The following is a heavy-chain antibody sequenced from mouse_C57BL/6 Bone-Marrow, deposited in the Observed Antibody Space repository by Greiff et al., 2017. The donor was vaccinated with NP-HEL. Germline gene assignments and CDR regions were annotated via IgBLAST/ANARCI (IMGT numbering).Heavy chain of an antibody. CDR1: GYTFTSYW. Sequence: QVQLKQPGAELVKPGASVKLSCKASGYTFTSYWMHWVKQRPGRGLEWIGRIDPNRGGTKYNEKFKSKATLTVDKPSSTAYMQLSSLTSEDSAVYYCATYYYGSSYWYFDVWGTGTTVTVSS. V-gene: IGHV1-72*01. CDR3: ATYYYGSSYWYFDV. J-gene: IGHJ1*03. CDR2: IDPNRGGT. D-gene: IGHD1-1*01.